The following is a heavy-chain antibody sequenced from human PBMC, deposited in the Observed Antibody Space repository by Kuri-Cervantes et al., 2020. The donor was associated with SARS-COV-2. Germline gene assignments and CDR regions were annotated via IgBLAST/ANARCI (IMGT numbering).Heavy chain of an antibody. J-gene: IGHJ4*02. CDR1: GFTFSSYG. CDR3: ARDPTGVAGVGRFFDY. D-gene: IGHD6-19*01. Sequence: GGSLRLSCAASGFTFSSYGMHWVRQAPGKGLEWVAFIRYDGSNKYYADSVKGRFTISRDNSKNTLYLQMNNLRAEDTALYFRARDPTGVAGVGRFFDYWGQGALVTVSS. V-gene: IGHV3-30*02. CDR2: IRYDGSNK.